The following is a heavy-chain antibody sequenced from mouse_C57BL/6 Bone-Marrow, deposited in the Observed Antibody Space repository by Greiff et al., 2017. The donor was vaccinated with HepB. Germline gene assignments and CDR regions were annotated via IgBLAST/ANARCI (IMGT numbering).Heavy chain of an antibody. CDR1: GYTFTDYY. J-gene: IGHJ3*01. Sequence: LKESGPELVKPGASVKISCKASGYTFTDYYMNWVKQSHGKSLEWIGDINPNNGGTSYNQKFKGKATLTVDKSSSTAYMELRSLTSEDSAVYYCARPYDGYPWLAYWGQGTRVTVSA. CDR2: INPNNGGT. CDR3: ARPYDGYPWLAY. D-gene: IGHD2-3*01. V-gene: IGHV1-26*01.